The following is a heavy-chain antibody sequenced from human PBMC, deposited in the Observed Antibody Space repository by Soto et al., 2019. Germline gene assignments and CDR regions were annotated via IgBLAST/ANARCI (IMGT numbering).Heavy chain of an antibody. CDR3: AKERGDYGDYVGGYYFDF. CDR2: ISGSGGIT. Sequence: EVQLLESGGGLVQPGGSLRLSCAVSGFTFSNFALSWVRQAPGKGLVWVSAISGSGGITYYADSVKGRFTISRDNSKNTLYLQMNSLRAEDTAVYYCAKERGDYGDYVGGYYFDFWGQGTLVTVSS. D-gene: IGHD4-17*01. CDR1: GFTFSNFA. V-gene: IGHV3-23*01. J-gene: IGHJ4*02.